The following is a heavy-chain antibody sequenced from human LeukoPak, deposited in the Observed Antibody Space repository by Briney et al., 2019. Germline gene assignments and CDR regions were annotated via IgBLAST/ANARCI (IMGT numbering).Heavy chain of an antibody. CDR2: IWYDGSNK. D-gene: IGHD5-18*01. J-gene: IGHJ4*02. V-gene: IGHV3-33*08. CDR1: GFTFTNYA. Sequence: PGGSLRLSCAASGFTFTNYAMNWVRQAPGKGLEWVAVIWYDGSNKYYADSVKGRFTISRDNSKNTLYLQMNSLRAEDTAVYYCVRVTHSSYSYGYGHGDYWGQGTLVTVSS. CDR3: VRVTHSSYSYGYGHGDY.